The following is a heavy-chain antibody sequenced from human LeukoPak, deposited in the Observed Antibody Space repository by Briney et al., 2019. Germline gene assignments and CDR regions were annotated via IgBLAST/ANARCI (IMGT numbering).Heavy chain of an antibody. CDR3: ATDRDYFDY. J-gene: IGHJ4*02. D-gene: IGHD3-22*01. CDR1: GFTFSIYW. CDR2: INTDGSST. Sequence: GGSLRLSCAASGFTFSIYWMHWVRQGPGKGLVWVSRINTDGSSTTYADSVKGRFTISRDNAKNSLYLQMNSLRAEDTAVYYCATDRDYFDYWGQGTLVTVSS. V-gene: IGHV3-74*01.